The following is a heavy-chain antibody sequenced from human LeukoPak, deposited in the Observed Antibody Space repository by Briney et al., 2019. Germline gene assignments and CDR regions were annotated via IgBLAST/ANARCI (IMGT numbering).Heavy chain of an antibody. V-gene: IGHV4-30-4*01. CDR2: IYYSGST. CDR1: GGSISSGDYY. D-gene: IGHD6-13*01. Sequence: PSETLSLTCTVSGGSISSGDYYWSWIRQPPGKGLEWIGYIYYSGSTYYNPSLKSRVTISVDTSKNQFSLKLSSVTAADTAVYYCARDCRSLLSSSCPVGYGMDVWGQGTTVTVSS. CDR3: ARDCRSLLSSSCPVGYGMDV. J-gene: IGHJ6*02.